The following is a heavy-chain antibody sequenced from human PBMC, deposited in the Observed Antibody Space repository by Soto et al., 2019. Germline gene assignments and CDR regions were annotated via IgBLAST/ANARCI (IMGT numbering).Heavy chain of an antibody. Sequence: QVQLVQSGAEVKKPGASVKVSCKASGYTFTSYAMHWVRQAPGQRLEWMGWINAGNGNTKYSQKFQGRVTITRDTSASTDYMELSSLRSEDTAVYYCAREGDCSDGSCNFLANHFDYWGQGTLVTVSS. V-gene: IGHV1-3*01. CDR2: INAGNGNT. J-gene: IGHJ4*02. D-gene: IGHD2-15*01. CDR1: GYTFTSYA. CDR3: AREGDCSDGSCNFLANHFDY.